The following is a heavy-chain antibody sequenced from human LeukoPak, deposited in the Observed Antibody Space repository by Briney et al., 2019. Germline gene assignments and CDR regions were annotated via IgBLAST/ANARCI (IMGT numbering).Heavy chain of an antibody. CDR1: GFTFSNYG. Sequence: GGSLRLSCAPSGFTFSNYGMHWVRQAPGKGLEWVSAISGSGGSTYYADSVKGRFTISRDNSKNTLYLQMNSLRAEDTAVYYCAKAARGYSYGYSGYWGQGTLVTVSS. V-gene: IGHV3-23*01. J-gene: IGHJ4*02. CDR3: AKAARGYSYGYSGY. CDR2: ISGSGGST. D-gene: IGHD5-18*01.